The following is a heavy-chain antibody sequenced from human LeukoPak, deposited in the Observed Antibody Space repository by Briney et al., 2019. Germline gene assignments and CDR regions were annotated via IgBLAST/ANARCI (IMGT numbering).Heavy chain of an antibody. D-gene: IGHD3-10*01. CDR3: AKSTGSGKPPYYFDY. J-gene: IGHJ4*02. V-gene: IGHV3-23*01. Sequence: GGSLRLSCAASGFTFSSYAMSWVRQAPGKGLEWVSAISGGGSTYYADSVKGRFTISRDNSKNTLYLQMNSLRAEDTAVYYCAKSTGSGKPPYYFDYWGQGTLVTVSS. CDR2: ISGGGST. CDR1: GFTFSSYA.